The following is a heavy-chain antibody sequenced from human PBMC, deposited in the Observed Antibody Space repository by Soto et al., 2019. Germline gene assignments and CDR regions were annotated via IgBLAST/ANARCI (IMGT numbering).Heavy chain of an antibody. D-gene: IGHD3-3*01. V-gene: IGHV6-1*01. Sequence: QVQLQQSGPGLVKPSQTLSLTCAISGDSVSSNSAAWNWIRQSPSRGLEWLGRTYYRSKWYNDYAVSVKSRITINPDTSKNQFSLQLNSVTPEDTAVYYCARASLEWLPTLCTYYYYYMDVWGKGTTVTVSS. CDR2: TYYRSKWYN. CDR1: GDSVSSNSAA. CDR3: ARASLEWLPTLCTYYYYYMDV. J-gene: IGHJ6*03.